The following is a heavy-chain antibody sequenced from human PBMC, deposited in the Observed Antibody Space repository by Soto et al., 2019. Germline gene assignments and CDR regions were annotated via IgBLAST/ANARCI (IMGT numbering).Heavy chain of an antibody. CDR1: GGSFTGYY. CDR2: ISLTGTT. V-gene: IGHV4-34*01. CDR3: GRVGTMSWRNLHDFDY. Sequence: SETLSLTCAVYGGSFTGYYWSWIRQPPGKGLERIGDISLTGTTNYNPSPKSQLTISVNTPKNHYSLKVSSVTVADKAVYYCGRVGTMSWRNLHDFDYWGQGTVVTVSS. D-gene: IGHD3-22*01. J-gene: IGHJ4*02.